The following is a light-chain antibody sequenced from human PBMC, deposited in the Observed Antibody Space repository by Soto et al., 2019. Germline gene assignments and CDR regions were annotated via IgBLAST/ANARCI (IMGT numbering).Light chain of an antibody. CDR3: QQYNVWPPWT. CDR2: GAS. V-gene: IGKV3-15*01. Sequence: EIVMPQSPAALSVSPGERATLSCRASRSVSSNLAWYQQKPGQAPRLLIYGASTRATGIPARFSGSGSGTEFTLTISSLQSEDFAVYYCQQYNVWPPWTFGQGTKVDIK. CDR1: RSVSSN. J-gene: IGKJ1*01.